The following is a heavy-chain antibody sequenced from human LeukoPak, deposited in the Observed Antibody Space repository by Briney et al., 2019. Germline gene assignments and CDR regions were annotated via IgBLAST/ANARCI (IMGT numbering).Heavy chain of an antibody. V-gene: IGHV3-11*01. D-gene: IGHD4-17*01. CDR3: AKGHTYGMT. Sequence: GGSLRLSRAASGFTFSDFYMSWLRQTPGKGLEWVSYISSTGTAMDYADSVKGRFTISRDNTKDSLFLQMNNLGVEDTAVYYCAKGHTYGMTWGQGTLVTVSS. J-gene: IGHJ1*01. CDR1: GFTFSDFY. CDR2: ISSTGTAM.